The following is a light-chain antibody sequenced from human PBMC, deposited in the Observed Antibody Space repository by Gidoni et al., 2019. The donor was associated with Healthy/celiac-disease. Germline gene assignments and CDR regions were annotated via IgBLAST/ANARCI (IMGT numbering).Light chain of an antibody. Sequence: QSALTQPASVSGSPGPSITISCTGTSSDVGGYNYVSWYQQPPGNAPKLMSYDVSNRPSGVSNRFSGSKSGNTASLTISGLQAEDEADYYCSSYTSSSTRVFGGGTKLTVL. V-gene: IGLV2-14*03. CDR3: SSYTSSSTRV. CDR2: DVS. CDR1: SSDVGGYNY. J-gene: IGLJ2*01.